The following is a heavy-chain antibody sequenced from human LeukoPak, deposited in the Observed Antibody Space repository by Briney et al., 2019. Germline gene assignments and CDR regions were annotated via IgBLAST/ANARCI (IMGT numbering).Heavy chain of an antibody. CDR1: GFTFSSYA. Sequence: GGSLRLSCAASGFTFSSYAMNWVRQAPGKGLEWISYIDTSSSTMYYADSVMGRFTISRDNAKESLYLQMNSLRDEDTAVYYCAREDDSWGPNNLDLWGQGTMVTVSS. J-gene: IGHJ3*01. V-gene: IGHV3-48*02. CDR3: AREDDSWGPNNLDL. CDR2: IDTSSSTM. D-gene: IGHD7-27*01.